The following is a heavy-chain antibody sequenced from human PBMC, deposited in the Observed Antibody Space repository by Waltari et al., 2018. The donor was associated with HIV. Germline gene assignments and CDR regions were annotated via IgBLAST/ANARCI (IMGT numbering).Heavy chain of an antibody. Sequence: VQLVESGGGSIKSGGHLGLSCAGSGFSAGHHCMDWVRHGPGKGLVGVGRINRDGSTRNSADAEKGRFVISRDNTRNTVYLQLNSVKVEDTAVYVCARASNYIEFSTFDGDYYFDLWGRGTRVAVSS. J-gene: IGHJ4*02. CDR1: GFSAGHHC. CDR3: ARASNYIEFSTFDGDYYFDL. D-gene: IGHD3-9*01. CDR2: INRDGSTR. V-gene: IGHV3-74*01.